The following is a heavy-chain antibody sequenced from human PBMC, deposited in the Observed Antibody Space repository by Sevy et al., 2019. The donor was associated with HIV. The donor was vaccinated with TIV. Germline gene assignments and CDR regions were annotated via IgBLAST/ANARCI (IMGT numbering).Heavy chain of an antibody. CDR2: IKQDGSER. CDR1: GFTFSSYW. V-gene: IGHV3-7*01. CDR3: ARDSQNIVVVPAATINYYYSYYMDV. Sequence: GGSLRLSCAASGFTFSSYWMSWVSQAPGKGLEWVANIKQDGSERYYEDSVKGRFTISRDNTKNSLYLQMNSLRVEDTAVYYCARDSQNIVVVPAATINYYYSYYMDVWGKGTTVTVSS. D-gene: IGHD2-2*01. J-gene: IGHJ6*03.